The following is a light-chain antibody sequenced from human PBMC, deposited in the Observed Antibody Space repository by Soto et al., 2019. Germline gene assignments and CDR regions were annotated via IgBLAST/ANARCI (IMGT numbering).Light chain of an antibody. Sequence: QSVLTQSPSASASLGASVKLTCTLSSGHSNYAIASHQQQSEKGPRYLMNLNSDGSHSKGDGIPDRFSGSSSGAERYLTISSLQSEDEADYYCQTWGSGIVVFGGGTKVTVL. V-gene: IGLV4-69*01. CDR1: SGHSNYA. CDR3: QTWGSGIVV. J-gene: IGLJ2*01. CDR2: LNSDGSH.